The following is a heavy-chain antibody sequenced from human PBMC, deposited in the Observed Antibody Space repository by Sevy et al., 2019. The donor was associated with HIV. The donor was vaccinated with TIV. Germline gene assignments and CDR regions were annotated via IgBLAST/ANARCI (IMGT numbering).Heavy chain of an antibody. D-gene: IGHD2-2*01. CDR2: VSTSGRT. Sequence: SETLSLTCTVSGDSINTYYWSWIRQPPGKGLEWIGYVSTSGRTNYNPSLKSRGTISLDTSRNQVSLKVTSVTAADAAVYYCARLRWDLVVVPGATPGCYFDQWGQGTLVTVSS. J-gene: IGHJ4*02. V-gene: IGHV4-4*08. CDR1: GDSINTYY. CDR3: ARLRWDLVVVPGATPGCYFDQ.